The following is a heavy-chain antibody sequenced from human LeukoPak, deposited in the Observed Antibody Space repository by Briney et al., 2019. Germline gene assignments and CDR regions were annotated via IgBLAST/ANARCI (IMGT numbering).Heavy chain of an antibody. D-gene: IGHD6-19*01. J-gene: IGHJ3*02. CDR1: GFTFSSYG. CDR2: IRYDGSNK. Sequence: GGSLRLSCAASGFTFSSYGMHWVRQAPGKGLEWVAFIRYDGSNKYYADSVKGGFTISRDNSKNTLYLQMNSLRAEDTAVYYCAKDLEQWLVQGDAFDIWGQGTMVTVSS. CDR3: AKDLEQWLVQGDAFDI. V-gene: IGHV3-30*02.